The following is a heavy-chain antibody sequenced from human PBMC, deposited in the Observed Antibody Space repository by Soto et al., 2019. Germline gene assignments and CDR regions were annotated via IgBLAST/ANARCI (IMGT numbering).Heavy chain of an antibody. V-gene: IGHV4-30-2*01. CDR1: GCSISSGGYS. CDR2: IYHSGST. Sequence: SETLSLTCAVSGCSISSGGYSWSWIRQPPGKGLEWIGYIYHSGSTYYNPSLKSRVTISVDRSKNQFSLKLSSVTAADTAVYYCARGNGQLELPAFDYWGQGTLVTVSS. CDR3: ARGNGQLELPAFDY. J-gene: IGHJ4*02. D-gene: IGHD1-7*01.